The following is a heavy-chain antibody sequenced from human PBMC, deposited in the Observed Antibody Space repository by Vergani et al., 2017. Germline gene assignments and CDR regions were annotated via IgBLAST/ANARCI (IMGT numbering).Heavy chain of an antibody. D-gene: IGHD2-15*01. Sequence: QVQLVESGGGVVQPGESLRLSCAASGFTFNSYGMHWVRQAPGQGLEWMGRIIPILGIANYAQKFQGRVTVTADKSTSTAYMELSSLRSEDTAVYYCETVDQLVAATRFDYWGQGTLVTVSS. V-gene: IGHV1-69*09. CDR3: ETVDQLVAATRFDY. CDR2: IIPILGIA. CDR1: GFTFNSYG. J-gene: IGHJ4*02.